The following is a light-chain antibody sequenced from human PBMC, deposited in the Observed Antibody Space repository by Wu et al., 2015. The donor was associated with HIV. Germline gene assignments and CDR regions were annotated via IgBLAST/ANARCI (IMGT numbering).Light chain of an antibody. V-gene: IGKV3-20*01. CDR2: SAS. CDR1: QGVTVTGDDY. J-gene: IGKJ5*01. CDR3: QQYGGSSPT. Sequence: EIVLTQSPDTLSVSPGETATLSCRSSQGVTVTGDDYVAWYQQKPGQPPRLLIHSASTRATGIPDRFSGRGSGTEFTLTIDKVEPDDFAIYHCQQYGGSSPTFGQGHAWTLN.